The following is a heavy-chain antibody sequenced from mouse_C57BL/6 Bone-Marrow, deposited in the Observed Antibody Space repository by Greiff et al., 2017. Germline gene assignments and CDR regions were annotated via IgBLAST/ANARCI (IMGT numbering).Heavy chain of an antibody. D-gene: IGHD1-1*01. CDR1: GYTFTSYG. CDR2: IYPRSGNT. V-gene: IGHV1-81*01. J-gene: IGHJ4*01. CDR3: ARRDYGSRYAMDY. Sequence: QVQLQQSGAEPARPGASVKLSCKASGYTFTSYGISWVKQRTGQGLEWIGEIYPRSGNTYYNEKFKGKATLTADKSSSTAYMELRSLTSEDSAVYFCARRDYGSRYAMDYWGQGTSVTVSS.